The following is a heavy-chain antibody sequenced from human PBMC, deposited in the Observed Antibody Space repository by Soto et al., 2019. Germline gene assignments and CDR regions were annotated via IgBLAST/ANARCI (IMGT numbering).Heavy chain of an antibody. CDR3: ARGFVLVPAAMLRSSHFDE. Sequence: SETLSLTCAVSGGSISSGGYSWSWIRQPPGKGLEWIGYIYHSGSTYYNPSLKSRVTISVDRSKNQFSLRLSSVTAADTAVYYCARGFVLVPAAMLRSSHFDEWGQGTLVTVSS. D-gene: IGHD2-2*01. V-gene: IGHV4-30-2*01. J-gene: IGHJ4*02. CDR2: IYHSGST. CDR1: GGSISSGGYS.